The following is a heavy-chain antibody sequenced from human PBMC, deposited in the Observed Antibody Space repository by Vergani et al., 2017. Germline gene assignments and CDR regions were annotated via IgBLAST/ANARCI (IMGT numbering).Heavy chain of an antibody. V-gene: IGHV4-34*01. CDR2: INHSGST. Sequence: QVQLQQWGAGLLKPSETLSLTCAVYGGSFSGYYWSWIRQPPGKGLEWIGEINHSGSTYYNPSLKSRVTISVDTSKNQFSLKLSSVTAADTAVYYCARHPTYYYGSDVDYWGQGTLVTVSS. CDR1: GGSFSGYY. D-gene: IGHD3-10*01. CDR3: ARHPTYYYGSDVDY. J-gene: IGHJ4*02.